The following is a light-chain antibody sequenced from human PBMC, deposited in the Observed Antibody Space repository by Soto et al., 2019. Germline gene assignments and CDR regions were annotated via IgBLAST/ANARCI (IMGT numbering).Light chain of an antibody. J-gene: IGKJ2*01. CDR1: QGIRNE. V-gene: IGKV1-17*01. CDR2: AAS. Sequence: DLQMTQSPSSLSASVGDRGTITCRASQGIRNELGWYQQKPGKAPKRLIYAASSLQSGVPSRFSGSGSGTEFTLTISSLQPEDFATYYCLQLNSYPYAFGQGTKLEIK. CDR3: LQLNSYPYA.